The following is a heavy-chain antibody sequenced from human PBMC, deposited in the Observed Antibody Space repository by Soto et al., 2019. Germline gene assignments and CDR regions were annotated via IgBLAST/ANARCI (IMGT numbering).Heavy chain of an antibody. J-gene: IGHJ4*01. CDR1: GFAFYYYN. CDR3: AREGVTKYTDYDFDL. V-gene: IGHV3-21*01. Sequence: GGSLRLSCAASGFAFYYYNMNWVRQAPGRGLEWVSSISGSGIDIHFTDSVKGRFTITRDNAKTSLYLQMDSLRPEDTAIYYCAREGVTKYTDYDFDLWGHGALVTVSS. CDR2: ISGSGIDI. D-gene: IGHD3-16*01.